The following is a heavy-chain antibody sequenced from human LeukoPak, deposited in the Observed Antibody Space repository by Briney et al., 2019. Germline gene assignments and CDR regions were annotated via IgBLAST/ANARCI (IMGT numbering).Heavy chain of an antibody. Sequence: GRSLRLSCAASGFMFRSYGMHWVRQAPGKGLEWVAVISYGEGKIYYTDSVKGRFTISRDNSKNTLYLQMNSLRAEDTAVYYCAKDSGGYSYGPDYWGQGTLVTVSS. D-gene: IGHD5-18*01. J-gene: IGHJ4*02. CDR1: GFMFRSYG. V-gene: IGHV3-30*18. CDR2: ISYGEGKI. CDR3: AKDSGGYSYGPDY.